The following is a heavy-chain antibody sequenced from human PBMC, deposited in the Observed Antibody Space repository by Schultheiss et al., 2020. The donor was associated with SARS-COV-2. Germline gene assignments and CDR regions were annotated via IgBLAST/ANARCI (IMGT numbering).Heavy chain of an antibody. CDR1: GFTFSSYS. J-gene: IGHJ6*02. D-gene: IGHD6-13*01. CDR3: ARVVTAAAIYYYGMDV. V-gene: IGHV3-66*02. CDR2: IYSGGST. Sequence: GGSLRLSCAASGFTFSSYSMNWVRQAPGKGLEWVSVIYSGGSTYYADSVKGRFTISRDNSKNTLYLQMNSLRAEDTAVYYCARVVTAAAIYYYGMDVWGQGTTVTVSS.